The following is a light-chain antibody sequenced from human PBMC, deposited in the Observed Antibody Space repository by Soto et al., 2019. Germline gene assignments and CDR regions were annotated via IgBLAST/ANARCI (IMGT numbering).Light chain of an antibody. V-gene: IGKV1-27*01. Sequence: DIQMTQSPSSLSASVGDRVTITCRASQGISHYLAWYQQKPGKVPKLLIYAASTLQSGVPSRFSGSGSGTDFNLTISSLQPEDVATYYCQKYNSAPWTFGQGTKVEIK. CDR3: QKYNSAPWT. J-gene: IGKJ1*01. CDR2: AAS. CDR1: QGISHY.